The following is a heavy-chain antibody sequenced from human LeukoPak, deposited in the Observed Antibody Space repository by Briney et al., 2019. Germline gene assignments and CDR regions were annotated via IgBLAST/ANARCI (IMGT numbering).Heavy chain of an antibody. V-gene: IGHV3-21*06. CDR1: GFTFSSYC. D-gene: IGHD4-17*01. CDR3: ARPQVNDYGDCGI. J-gene: IGHJ3*02. Sequence: GGSLRLSCAASGFTFSSYCMHWVRQAPGRGLEGVSSISSSSSYSYTYYADSVKGRFTISRDNAENSLFLQMNSLRAEDTAVYYSARPQVNDYGDCGIWGQGTMVAVSS. CDR2: ISSSSSYSYT.